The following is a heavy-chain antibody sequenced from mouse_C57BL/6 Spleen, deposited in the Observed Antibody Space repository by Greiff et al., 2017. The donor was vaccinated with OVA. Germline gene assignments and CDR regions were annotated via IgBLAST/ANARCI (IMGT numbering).Heavy chain of an antibody. J-gene: IGHJ2*01. Sequence: QVQLQQSGAELVRPGASVTLSCKASGYTFTDYEMHWVKQTPVHGLEWIGAIDPENGGTAYNQKFKGKAILTADKSSSTAYLELRSLTSEDSAVYYCTRNGRGYWGQGTTRTVSS. V-gene: IGHV1-15*01. CDR2: IDPENGGT. CDR1: GYTFTDYE. CDR3: TRNGRGY.